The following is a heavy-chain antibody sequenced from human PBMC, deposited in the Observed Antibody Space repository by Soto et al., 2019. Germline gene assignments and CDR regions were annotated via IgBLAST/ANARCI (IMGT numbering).Heavy chain of an antibody. V-gene: IGHV1-2*04. CDR2: INPNSGGT. J-gene: IGHJ6*02. CDR3: ARGGNNNYYYYGMDV. Sequence: ASVKVSCKASGYTFTGYYMPWVRQAPGQGLEWMGWINPNSGGTNYAQKFQGWVTMTRDTSISTAYMELSRLRSDDTAVYYCARGGNNNYYYYGMDVWGQGTTVTVSS. CDR1: GYTFTGYY. D-gene: IGHD2-15*01.